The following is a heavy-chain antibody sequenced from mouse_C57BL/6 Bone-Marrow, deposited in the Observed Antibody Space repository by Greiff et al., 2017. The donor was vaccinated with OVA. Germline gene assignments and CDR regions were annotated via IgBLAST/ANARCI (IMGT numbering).Heavy chain of an antibody. CDR1: GYTFTDYY. CDR2: INPYNGGT. D-gene: IGHD2-2*01. Sequence: VQLQQSGPVLVKPGASVKMSCKASGYTFTDYYMNWVKQSHGKSLEWIGVINPYNGGTSYNQKFKGKATLTVDKSSSTAYMELNSLTSEDSAVYYCALYYGYDSWFAYWGQGTLVTVSA. CDR3: ALYYGYDSWFAY. V-gene: IGHV1-19*01. J-gene: IGHJ3*01.